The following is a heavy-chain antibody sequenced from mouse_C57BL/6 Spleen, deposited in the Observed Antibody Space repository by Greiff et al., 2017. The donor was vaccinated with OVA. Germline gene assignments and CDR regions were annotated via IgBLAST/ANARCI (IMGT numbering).Heavy chain of an antibody. D-gene: IGHD1-1*01. Sequence: EVQLQQSGTVLARPGASVKMSCKTSGYTFTSYWMHWVKQRPGQGLEWIGAIYPGNSDTSYNQKFKGKAKLTAVTSASTAYMELSSLTNEDSAVYYCTRWPYYYGSSYDYAMDYWGQGTSVTVSS. J-gene: IGHJ4*01. CDR1: GYTFTSYW. CDR3: TRWPYYYGSSYDYAMDY. CDR2: IYPGNSDT. V-gene: IGHV1-5*01.